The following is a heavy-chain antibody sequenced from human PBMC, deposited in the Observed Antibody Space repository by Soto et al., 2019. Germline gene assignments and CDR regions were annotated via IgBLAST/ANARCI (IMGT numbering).Heavy chain of an antibody. J-gene: IGHJ6*02. V-gene: IGHV3-15*01. D-gene: IGHD6-6*01. CDR1: GFTFSNAW. CDR2: IKSKTDGGTT. Sequence: VGSLRLSCAASGFTFSNAWMSWVRQAPGKGLEWVGRIKSKTDGGTTDYAAPVKGRFTISRDDSKNTLYLQMNSLKTEDTAVYYCTTTVYSSSSDYYYYGMDVWGQGTTVTVSS. CDR3: TTTVYSSSSDYYYYGMDV.